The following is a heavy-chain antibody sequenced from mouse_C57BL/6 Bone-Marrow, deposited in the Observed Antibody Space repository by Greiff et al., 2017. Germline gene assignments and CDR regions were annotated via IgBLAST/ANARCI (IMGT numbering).Heavy chain of an antibody. D-gene: IGHD1-1*01. CDR3: ARDYGRRWDFDG. CDR1: GYTFTSYW. Sequence: QVQLQQPGAELVKPGASVKLCKAPGYTFTSYWMHWVKQRPGRGLEWIGRIDPNSGGTKYNEKFKSKATLTVDKPSSTAYMQLSSLTSEDSAVYYCARDYGRRWDFDGWGTGTTVTVSS. J-gene: IGHJ1*03. CDR2: IDPNSGGT. V-gene: IGHV1-72*01.